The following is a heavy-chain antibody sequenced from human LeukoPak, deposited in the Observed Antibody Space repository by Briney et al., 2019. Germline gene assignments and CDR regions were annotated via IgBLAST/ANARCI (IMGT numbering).Heavy chain of an antibody. CDR2: ISSSSSYI. V-gene: IGHV3-21*01. D-gene: IGHD2-2*01. Sequence: PGGSLRLSCAASGFTFSSYAMHWVRQAPGKGLEWVSSISSSSSYIYYADSVKGRFTISRDNAKNSLYLQMNSLRAEDTAVYYCAKDLGYCSSTSCSTIDYWGQGTLVTVSS. CDR3: AKDLGYCSSTSCSTIDY. J-gene: IGHJ4*02. CDR1: GFTFSSYA.